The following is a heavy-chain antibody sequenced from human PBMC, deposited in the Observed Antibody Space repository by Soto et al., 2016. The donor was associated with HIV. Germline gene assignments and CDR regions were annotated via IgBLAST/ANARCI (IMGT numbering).Heavy chain of an antibody. D-gene: IGHD2-21*01. Sequence: EVQLVESGGGLVQPRGSLKLSCAASGFTFSVSAIHWVRQASGKGLEWVGRIRSKANNYATTYGASMKGRVTISRDDPENTAYLQMNSLKTEDTAVYYCGRGWEATHCEYVCPLFDHWGQGTLVTVSS. J-gene: IGHJ5*02. V-gene: IGHV3-73*01. CDR2: IRSKANNYAT. CDR1: GFTFSVSA. CDR3: GRGWEATHCEYVCPLFDH.